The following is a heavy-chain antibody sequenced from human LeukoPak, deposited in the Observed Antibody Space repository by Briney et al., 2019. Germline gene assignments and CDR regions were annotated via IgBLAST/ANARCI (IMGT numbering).Heavy chain of an antibody. J-gene: IGHJ4*02. CDR3: ARAGDNGVDY. Sequence: SQTLSLTCTVSGGSISSGDYYWSWIRQPPGKGLEWIGYIYYSRSTYYNPSLKSRVTISVDTSKNQFSPKLSSVTAADTAVYYCARAGDNGVDYWGQGTLVTVSS. CDR2: IYYSRST. CDR1: GGSISSGDYY. V-gene: IGHV4-30-4*08. D-gene: IGHD4-17*01.